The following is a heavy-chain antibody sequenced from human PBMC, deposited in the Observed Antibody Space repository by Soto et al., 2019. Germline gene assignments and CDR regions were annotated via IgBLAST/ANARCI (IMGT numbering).Heavy chain of an antibody. D-gene: IGHD2-8*02. Sequence: QVQLVQSGAEVKRPASSMKVSCKPSGGTFNNYAINWVRQAPGQGLEWMGAIIPISGTTKYAQEYQGRVTITADKSTSTVYMDLSSLRSEDTAVYYCARWGGLSCSGAVCFKKPFDYWGQGTLVTVSS. CDR3: ARWGGLSCSGAVCFKKPFDY. CDR1: GGTFNNYA. CDR2: IIPISGTT. J-gene: IGHJ4*02. V-gene: IGHV1-69*06.